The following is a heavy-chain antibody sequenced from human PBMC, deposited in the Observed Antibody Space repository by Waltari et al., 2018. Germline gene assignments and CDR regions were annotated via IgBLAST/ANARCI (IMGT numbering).Heavy chain of an antibody. J-gene: IGHJ4*01. CDR1: GFPFSTYW. D-gene: IGHD2-8*01. V-gene: IGHV3-7*01. Sequence: VQLVESGGGLVQPGGSLGLSCAASGFPFSTYWLNWVRQAPGKGLEWVADIKEDGSKKHYAGSVKGRFTISRDNAKNSLFLQLNSLRVEDTAIYYCASFGYCADGVCYGDFWGQGTLVTVSS. CDR2: IKEDGSKK. CDR3: ASFGYCADGVCYGDF.